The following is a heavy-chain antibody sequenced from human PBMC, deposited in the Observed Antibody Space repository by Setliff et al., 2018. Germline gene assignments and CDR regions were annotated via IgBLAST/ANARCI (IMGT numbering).Heavy chain of an antibody. CDR2: IYSNGNT. CDR1: NGFIIDHW. J-gene: IGHJ4*01. Sequence: SETLSLTCSVSNGFIIDHWWMWIRQPAGKGLEWIGQIYSNGNTEYNPSLKNRVTISVDKSSNQFSLELYSVNAADTAVYYCARARQGGFLEWAPFDFWGRGMLVTVSS. CDR3: ARARQGGFLEWAPFDF. V-gene: IGHV4-4*07. D-gene: IGHD3-3*01.